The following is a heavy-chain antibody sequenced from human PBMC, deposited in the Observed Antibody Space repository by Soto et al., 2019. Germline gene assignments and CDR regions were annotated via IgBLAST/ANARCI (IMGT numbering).Heavy chain of an antibody. D-gene: IGHD3-3*01. CDR1: GGSISSGGYY. CDR2: IYYSGST. V-gene: IGHV4-31*03. Sequence: PSETLSLTCTVSGGSISSGGYYWSWIRQHPGKGLEWIGYIYYSGSTYYNPSLKSRVTISVDTSKNQFSLKLSSVTAADTAVYYCARGWDFGLFDYWGQGTLGTVSS. CDR3: ARGWDFGLFDY. J-gene: IGHJ4*02.